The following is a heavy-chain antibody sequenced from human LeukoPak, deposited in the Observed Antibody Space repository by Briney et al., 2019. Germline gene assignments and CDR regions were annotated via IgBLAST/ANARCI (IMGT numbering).Heavy chain of an antibody. Sequence: ASVKVSCKASGYTFIGYYLHWVRQAPGQALEWMGWINPTTGGTNYAQKFQDRVTMTRDTSTNTAYMELGRLTSDDTAVYYCARLVGLSTTASYWGEGTQVIVSS. CDR2: INPTTGGT. CDR1: GYTFIGYY. V-gene: IGHV1-2*02. J-gene: IGHJ4*02. D-gene: IGHD5/OR15-5a*01. CDR3: ARLVGLSTTASY.